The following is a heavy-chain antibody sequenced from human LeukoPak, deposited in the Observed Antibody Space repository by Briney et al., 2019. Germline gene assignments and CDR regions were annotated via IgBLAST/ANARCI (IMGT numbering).Heavy chain of an antibody. V-gene: IGHV3-23*01. D-gene: IGHD3-10*01. Sequence: PGGSLRLSCAASGFTFSSYAMSWVHQAPGKGLEWVSGISGSGGSTYYADSVKGRFTISRDNSKNTLYLQMNSLRAEDTAVYYCAKVMIGVLRGIFDYWGQGTLVTVSS. CDR1: GFTFSSYA. CDR3: AKVMIGVLRGIFDY. CDR2: ISGSGGST. J-gene: IGHJ4*02.